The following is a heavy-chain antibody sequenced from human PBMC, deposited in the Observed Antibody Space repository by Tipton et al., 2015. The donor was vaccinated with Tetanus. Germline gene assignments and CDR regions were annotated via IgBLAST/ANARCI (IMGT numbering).Heavy chain of an antibody. Sequence: LRLSCTVSGASINAGGYLWTWVRQHSGKGLEWIGNIYYTALTSYTPSLSGRVTISVDTSKNQFSLSLTSVTAADTAVYYCARGLPREPWYFDYWGQGMQVTGSS. CDR1: GASINAGGYL. CDR3: ARGLPREPWYFDY. D-gene: IGHD5-18*01. V-gene: IGHV4-31*02. J-gene: IGHJ4*02. CDR2: IYYTALT.